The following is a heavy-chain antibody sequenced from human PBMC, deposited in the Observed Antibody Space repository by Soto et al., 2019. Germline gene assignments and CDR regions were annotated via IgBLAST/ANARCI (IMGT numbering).Heavy chain of an antibody. V-gene: IGHV1-3*01. J-gene: IGHJ4*02. D-gene: IGHD3-10*01. CDR1: GYTFTSYA. CDR3: ARDLITGVINFDY. CDR2: INAGNGNT. Sequence: ASVKVSCKASGYTFTSYAMHWVRQAPGQRLEWMGWINAGNGNTKYSQKFQGRVTITRDTSASTAYMELSSLRSEDTAVYYCARDLITGVINFDYWGQGTLVTVPS.